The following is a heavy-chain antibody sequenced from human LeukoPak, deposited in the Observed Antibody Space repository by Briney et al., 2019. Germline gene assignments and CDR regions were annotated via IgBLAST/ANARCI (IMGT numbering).Heavy chain of an antibody. J-gene: IGHJ4*02. V-gene: IGHV3-23*01. D-gene: IGHD3-3*01. Sequence: GGSLRLSCAASGFTFASYAMSWVRQAPGKGLEWVSGISGSGRSTYYADSVKGRFTIPRDNSKNTLYLQMNTLRAEDTAVYYCAKDTEAIFGVVVPYFDYWGQGTLVTVSS. CDR2: ISGSGRST. CDR1: GFTFASYA. CDR3: AKDTEAIFGVVVPYFDY.